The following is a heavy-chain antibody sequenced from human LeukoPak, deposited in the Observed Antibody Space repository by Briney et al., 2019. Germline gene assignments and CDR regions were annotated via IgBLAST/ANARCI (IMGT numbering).Heavy chain of an antibody. Sequence: SETLSLTCTVSGGSVSSTTYYWSWIRQPPGKGLEWIASINYSGSTYYNPSRKSRVTISVDTSENQFSLKLSSVTAADTAVYYCARYVVYGSGKYYFDYWGQGTLVTASS. V-gene: IGHV4-39*01. CDR3: ARYVVYGSGKYYFDY. J-gene: IGHJ4*02. CDR2: INYSGST. D-gene: IGHD3-10*01. CDR1: GGSVSSTTYY.